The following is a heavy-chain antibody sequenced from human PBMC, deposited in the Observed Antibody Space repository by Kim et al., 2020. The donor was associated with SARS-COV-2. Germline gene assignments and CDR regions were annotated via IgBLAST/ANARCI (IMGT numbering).Heavy chain of an antibody. D-gene: IGHD6-19*01. V-gene: IGHV4-4*02. J-gene: IGHJ4*02. CDR2: T. CDR3: SGSTGWYRLDY. Sequence: TNHNPSIKSRVTISVDKSKNHFSLNLNSVTAADTAVYYCSGSTGWYRLDYWGQGTLVTVSS.